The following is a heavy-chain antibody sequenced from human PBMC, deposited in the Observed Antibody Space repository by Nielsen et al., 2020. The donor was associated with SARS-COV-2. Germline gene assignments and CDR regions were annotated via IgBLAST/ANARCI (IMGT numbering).Heavy chain of an antibody. CDR3: ARATKRFLLHSDAFDI. CDR2: INPNSGGT. V-gene: IGHV1-2*02. J-gene: IGHJ3*02. Sequence: ASVKVSCKASGYTFTGYYMHWVRQAPGQGLEWMGWINPNSGGTNYAQKFQGRVTMTRDTSISTAYMELSRLRSDDTAVYYCARATKRFLLHSDAFDIWGQGTMVTVSS. D-gene: IGHD3-3*01. CDR1: GYTFTGYY.